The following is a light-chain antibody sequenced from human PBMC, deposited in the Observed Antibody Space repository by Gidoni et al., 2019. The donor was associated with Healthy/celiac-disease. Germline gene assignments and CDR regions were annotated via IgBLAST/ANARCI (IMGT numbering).Light chain of an antibody. Sequence: IQLRQSPSSLSASVGDRVTITCQASQDISNYLNWYQQKPGKAPKLLIYDAANLETGVPSRFSGSGSGTDFTFTISSLQPEDIATYYCQQYDNRPPLTFGGXTKVEIK. CDR1: QDISNY. V-gene: IGKV1-33*01. CDR3: QQYDNRPPLT. J-gene: IGKJ4*01. CDR2: DAA.